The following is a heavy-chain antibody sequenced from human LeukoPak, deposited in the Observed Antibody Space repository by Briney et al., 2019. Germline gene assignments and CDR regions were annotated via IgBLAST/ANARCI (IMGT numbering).Heavy chain of an antibody. CDR2: ISDSGGIT. CDR3: AKVVVVAATPRGYFDY. V-gene: IGHV3-23*01. CDR1: GFTLSSYA. J-gene: IGHJ4*02. Sequence: GGSLRLSCAASGFTLSSYAMSWVRQAPGKGLEWVSAISDSGGITYYADSVKGRFTISRDNSKNTVYLQMNSLRAEDTATFYCAKVVVVAATPRGYFDYWGQGTLVTVSS. D-gene: IGHD2-15*01.